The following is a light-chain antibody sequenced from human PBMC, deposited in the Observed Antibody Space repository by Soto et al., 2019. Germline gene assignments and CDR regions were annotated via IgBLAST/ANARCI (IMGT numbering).Light chain of an antibody. CDR2: DAS. Sequence: DIQMTQSPSTLSASVGDGVTITCRASQRISTWLAWYQQKPGKAPKLLISDASSLDPGVPSRFSGSGSGTEFTLTINSLQPDDFATYYCQQYKSYWTFGQGTKVDIK. J-gene: IGKJ1*01. CDR1: QRISTW. CDR3: QQYKSYWT. V-gene: IGKV1-5*01.